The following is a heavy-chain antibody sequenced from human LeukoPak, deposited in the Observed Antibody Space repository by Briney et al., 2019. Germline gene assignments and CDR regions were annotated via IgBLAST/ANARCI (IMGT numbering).Heavy chain of an antibody. CDR1: GFTVSSNY. D-gene: IGHD2-15*01. J-gene: IGHJ4*02. CDR3: AEDPTRRVVVVVAATPY. V-gene: IGHV3-66*02. Sequence: PGGSLRLSCAASGFTVSSNYMSWVRQAPGKGLEWVSVIYSGGSTYYADSVKGRFTISRDNSKNTLYLQMNSLRAEDTAVYYCAEDPTRRVVVVVAATPYWGQGTLVTVSS. CDR2: IYSGGST.